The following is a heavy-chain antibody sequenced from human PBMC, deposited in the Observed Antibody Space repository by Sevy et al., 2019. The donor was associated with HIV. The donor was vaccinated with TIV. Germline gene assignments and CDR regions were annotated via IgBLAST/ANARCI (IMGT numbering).Heavy chain of an antibody. J-gene: IGHJ4*02. CDR1: GHTFTDYF. CDR3: ASPGGYRYGSLLDY. Sequence: ASVKVSCKASGHTFTDYFIHWVRQAPGQGLEWMGWINPNSGDTKYAPKFQGRVTVTRDTSISTAYMELSRLRSDDTAVYYCASPGGYRYGSLLDYRGQGTLVTVSS. V-gene: IGHV1-2*02. D-gene: IGHD5-18*01. CDR2: INPNSGDT.